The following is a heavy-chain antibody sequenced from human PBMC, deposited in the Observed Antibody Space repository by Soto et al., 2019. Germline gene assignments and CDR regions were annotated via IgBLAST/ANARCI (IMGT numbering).Heavy chain of an antibody. CDR3: ARDEYCSGGSCYSIVYFQH. J-gene: IGHJ1*01. CDR1: GYTLTSYG. Sequence: ASVKVSCKASGYTLTSYGVSWVRQAPGQGLEWMGWISAYNGNTNYAQNLQGRVTMTTDTSTSTAYMELRSLRSDDTAVYYCARDEYCSGGSCYSIVYFQHWGRGTLVTVSS. V-gene: IGHV1-18*01. CDR2: ISAYNGNT. D-gene: IGHD2-15*01.